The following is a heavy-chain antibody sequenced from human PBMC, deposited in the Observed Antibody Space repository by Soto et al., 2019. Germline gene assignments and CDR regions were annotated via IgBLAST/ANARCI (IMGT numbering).Heavy chain of an antibody. V-gene: IGHV1-69*01. J-gene: IGHJ3*02. CDR1: GGTFSSYA. CDR3: ARARDFGSYYGGDAFDI. CDR2: IIPIFGTA. D-gene: IGHD1-26*01. Sequence: QVQLVQSGAEVKKPGSSVKVSCKASGGTFSSYAISWVRQAPGQGLEWMGGIIPIFGTANYAQKFQGRVTITADEPTSTAYMELSSLRSEDTAVYYCARARDFGSYYGGDAFDIWGQGTMVTVSS.